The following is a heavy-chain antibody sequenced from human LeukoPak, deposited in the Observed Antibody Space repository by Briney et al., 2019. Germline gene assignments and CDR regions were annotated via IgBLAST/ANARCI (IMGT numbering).Heavy chain of an antibody. CDR2: INSDGST. CDR1: GFTFSSYW. D-gene: IGHD3-22*01. J-gene: IGHJ4*02. V-gene: IGHV3-74*01. CDR3: ARRWSYDSSGNDY. Sequence: PGGSLRLSCAASGFTFSSYWMYWVRQAPGKGLVWVSRINSDGSTTYADSVKGRFTISRDNAKSTLYLQMNSLRAEDTAVYYCARRWSYDSSGNDYWGRGTLVTVSS.